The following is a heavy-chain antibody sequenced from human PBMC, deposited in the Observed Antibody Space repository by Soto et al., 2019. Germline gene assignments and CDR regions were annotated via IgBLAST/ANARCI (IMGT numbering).Heavy chain of an antibody. CDR2: IYYSGSN. V-gene: IGHV4-30-4*01. CDR1: GGSISSGDYY. CDR3: ARDQQLQPPNTPTGAFDI. J-gene: IGHJ3*02. Sequence: QVQLQESGPGLVKPSQTLSLTCTVSGGSISSGDYYCRWIRQPPGKGLGLIGYIYYSGSNYYNPSLNSRVTISVDTSKNQFTLKLSSVTAADTAVYSCARDQQLQPPNTPTGAFDIWGQGTMVTVSS. D-gene: IGHD6-13*01.